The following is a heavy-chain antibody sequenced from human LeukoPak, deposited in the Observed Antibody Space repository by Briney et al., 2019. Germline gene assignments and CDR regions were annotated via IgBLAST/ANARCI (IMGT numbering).Heavy chain of an antibody. D-gene: IGHD1-26*01. V-gene: IGHV3-23*01. CDR1: GFTFAFSA. CDR3: AKDRAFSGSYYGFDR. CDR2: ISGSGGDP. J-gene: IGHJ5*02. Sequence: PGGSLRLSCAASGFTFAFSARGWVRQAPGKGLEWVSSISGSGGDPYYTDSVKGRFTISRDSSKNTLHLQMNSLRPEETAVYYCAKDRAFSGSYYGFDRWGQGTMVTVSS.